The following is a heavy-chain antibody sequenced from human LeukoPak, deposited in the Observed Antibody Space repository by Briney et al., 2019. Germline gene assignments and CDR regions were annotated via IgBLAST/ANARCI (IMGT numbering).Heavy chain of an antibody. CDR3: ARAYSETYHAGDY. CDR1: GFAFSTYW. V-gene: IGHV3-7*01. D-gene: IGHD1-26*01. J-gene: IGHJ4*02. Sequence: GGSLRLSCGASGFAFSTYWMTWVRQAPGKGLEWVANIKQDGSEKYYVDSMKGRFTISRDNAKNSLYLQMNSLRVEDTAVYYCARAYSETYHAGDYWGQGTLVTVSS. CDR2: IKQDGSEK.